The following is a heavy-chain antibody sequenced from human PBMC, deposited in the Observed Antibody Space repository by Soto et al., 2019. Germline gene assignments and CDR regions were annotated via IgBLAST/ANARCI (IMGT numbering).Heavy chain of an antibody. V-gene: IGHV4-4*07. J-gene: IGHJ5*02. D-gene: IGHD6-13*01. Sequence: PSETLSLTCTFSGCSISSYYWSWIRQPAGKGLEWIGRIYTSGSTNYNPSLKSRVTMSVDTSKNQFSLKLSSVTAADTAVYYCARDLRGYSSSWTSSWFDPWGQGTLVTVSS. CDR2: IYTSGST. CDR3: ARDLRGYSSSWTSSWFDP. CDR1: GCSISSYY.